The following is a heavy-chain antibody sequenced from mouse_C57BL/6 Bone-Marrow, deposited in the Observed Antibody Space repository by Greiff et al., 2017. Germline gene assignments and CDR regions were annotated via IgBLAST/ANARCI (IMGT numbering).Heavy chain of an antibody. CDR2: IDPSDSYT. V-gene: IGHV1-50*01. D-gene: IGHD1-1*01. CDR1: GYTFTSYW. J-gene: IGHJ1*03. Sequence: VQLQQPGAELVKPGASVKLSCKASGYTFTSYWMQWVKQRPGQGLEWIGEIDPSDSYTNYNQKFKGKATLTVDTSSRTAYMQLSSLTSEDSAVYYCASLYYGSSHWYFDVWGTGTTVTVSS. CDR3: ASLYYGSSHWYFDV.